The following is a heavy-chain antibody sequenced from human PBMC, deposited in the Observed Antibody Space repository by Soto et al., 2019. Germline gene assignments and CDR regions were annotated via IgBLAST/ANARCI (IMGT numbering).Heavy chain of an antibody. V-gene: IGHV1-69*13. CDR2: IIPIFGTA. Sequence: ASVNVPCKASGGTFSSYAISWLRQAPGQGLEWMGGIIPIFGTANYAQKFQGRVTITADESTSTAYMELSSLRSEDTAVYYCARKRYDFWSGYYGPYYYYGMDVWGQGTTVTVSS. CDR3: ARKRYDFWSGYYGPYYYYGMDV. CDR1: GGTFSSYA. J-gene: IGHJ6*02. D-gene: IGHD3-3*01.